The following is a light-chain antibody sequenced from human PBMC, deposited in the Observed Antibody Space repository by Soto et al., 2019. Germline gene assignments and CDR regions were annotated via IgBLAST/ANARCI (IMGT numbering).Light chain of an antibody. Sequence: QSALTQPASVSGSPGQSITISCTGTSSDVGGYNSVSWYQQHPGKAPKPMIYDVSNRPSGVSERFSGSKSGNTAALTISGLQAEDEADYYCTSYTSSSLLVFGGGTKLTVL. V-gene: IGLV2-14*01. CDR3: TSYTSSSLLV. CDR2: DVS. CDR1: SSDVGGYNS. J-gene: IGLJ2*01.